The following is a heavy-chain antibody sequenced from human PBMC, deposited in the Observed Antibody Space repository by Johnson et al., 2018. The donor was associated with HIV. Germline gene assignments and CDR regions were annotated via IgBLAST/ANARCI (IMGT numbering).Heavy chain of an antibody. CDR2: ISHDGSNK. V-gene: IGHV3-30*18. Sequence: QVQLVESGGGVVQPGRSLRLSCAASGFTFSSMHWDRQAPGKGLEWVAVISHDGSNKYYADSVKGRFTISRDNSKNTLYLQMNSLRAEDTAVYYCAKDAAWELLRPDAFDIWGQGTRVTVSA. CDR1: GFTFSS. CDR3: AKDAAWELLRPDAFDI. D-gene: IGHD1-26*01. J-gene: IGHJ3*02.